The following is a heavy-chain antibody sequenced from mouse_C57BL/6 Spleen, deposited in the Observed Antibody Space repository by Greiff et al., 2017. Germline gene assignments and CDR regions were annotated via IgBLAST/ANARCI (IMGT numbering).Heavy chain of an antibody. J-gene: IGHJ4*01. V-gene: IGHV3-1*01. Sequence: EVQLQESGPGMVKPSQSLSLTCTVTGYSITSGYDWHWIRHFPGNKLEWMGYISYSGSTNYNPSLKSRISITHDTSKNHFFLKLNSVTTEDTATYYCAITTVLYAMDYWGQGTSVTVSS. CDR2: ISYSGST. D-gene: IGHD1-1*01. CDR3: AITTVLYAMDY. CDR1: GYSITSGYD.